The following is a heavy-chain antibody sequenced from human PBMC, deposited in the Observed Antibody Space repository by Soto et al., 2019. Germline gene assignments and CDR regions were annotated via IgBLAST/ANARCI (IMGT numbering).Heavy chain of an antibody. D-gene: IGHD6-19*01. V-gene: IGHV4-39*01. CDR2: IYYSGST. J-gene: IGHJ6*02. Sequence: SETLSLTCTVSGGSISSSSYYCFCIRQPPGKGLEWIGSIYYSGSTYYNPSLKSRVTISVDTSKNRFSLKLSSVTAADTAVYYCARILAARSSYYYYGMDVWGQGTTVTVSS. CDR1: GGSISSSSYY. CDR3: ARILAARSSYYYYGMDV.